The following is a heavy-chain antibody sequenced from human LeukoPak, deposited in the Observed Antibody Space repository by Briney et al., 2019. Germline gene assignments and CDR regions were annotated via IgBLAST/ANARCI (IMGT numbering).Heavy chain of an antibody. D-gene: IGHD3-3*01. CDR2: IYHSGIT. Sequence: PSETLSLTCAFSGGSISSGGYSWSGIRQPPGKGLEWIGYIYHSGITYYNPSLKSRVTMSLDRSKNQFSLKLTSVTAADTAVYYCARRVVAIFYFDYWGQGALVTVSS. V-gene: IGHV4-30-2*01. CDR3: ARRVVAIFYFDY. CDR1: GGSISSGGYS. J-gene: IGHJ4*02.